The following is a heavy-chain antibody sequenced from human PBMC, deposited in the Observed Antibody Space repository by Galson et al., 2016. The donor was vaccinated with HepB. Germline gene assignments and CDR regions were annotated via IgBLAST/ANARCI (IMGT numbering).Heavy chain of an antibody. CDR1: GYTLTELS. CDR3: ARELGIPHWYFDL. D-gene: IGHD7-27*01. CDR2: FDPEDGET. Sequence: SVKVSCKVSGYTLTELSMHWVRQAPGKGLEWMGGFDPEDGETIYAQKFQGRVTMTEDTSTDTAYMELSSLRSADTAVYFCARELGIPHWYFDLWGHGTLVTVSS. V-gene: IGHV1-24*01. J-gene: IGHJ2*01.